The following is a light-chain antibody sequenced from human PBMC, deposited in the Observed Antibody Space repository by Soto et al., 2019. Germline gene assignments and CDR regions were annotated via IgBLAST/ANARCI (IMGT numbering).Light chain of an antibody. CDR1: QSVRTK. V-gene: IGKV3-20*01. CDR2: GAS. J-gene: IGKJ4*01. Sequence: EIVMTQSPATMSVSPGERATLSCRASQSVRTKLAWYQQKPGQAPRLLIYGASSRATGIPARFSGSGSGTDFTLTISRLEPEDFAVYHCQQYGDSPLTFGGGTKVDIK. CDR3: QQYGDSPLT.